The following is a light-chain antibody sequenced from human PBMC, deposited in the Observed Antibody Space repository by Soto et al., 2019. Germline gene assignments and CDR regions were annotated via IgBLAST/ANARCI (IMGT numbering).Light chain of an antibody. CDR3: SSYAGSNTHYV. V-gene: IGLV2-8*01. Sequence: QSALTQPPSASGSPGLSVSISCTGTSSDVGGYNSVSWYQQHPGKAPKLMIYEVSKRPSGVPDRFSGYKSGNTASLTVSGLQAEDEADYYCSSYAGSNTHYVFGTGTKLTVL. CDR2: EVS. CDR1: SSDVGGYNS. J-gene: IGLJ1*01.